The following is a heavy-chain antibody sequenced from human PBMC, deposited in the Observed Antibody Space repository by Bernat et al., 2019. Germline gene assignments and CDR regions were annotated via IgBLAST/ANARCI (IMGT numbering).Heavy chain of an antibody. CDR3: AKDDCAGDCHYWYFDL. J-gene: IGHJ2*01. Sequence: EVQLLESGGGLVQPGGSLRLSCAASGFTFTSYAMSWVRHAPGKGLEWVSAISVSGCSTYYADSVKSRFTMSRVNSKNTLYLQMNSLRAEDTAVYYCAKDDCAGDCHYWYFDLWGRGTLVTVSS. V-gene: IGHV3-23*01. CDR1: GFTFTSYA. D-gene: IGHD2-21*02. CDR2: ISVSGCST.